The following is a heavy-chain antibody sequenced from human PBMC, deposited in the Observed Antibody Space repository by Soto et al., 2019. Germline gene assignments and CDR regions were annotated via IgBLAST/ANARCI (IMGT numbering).Heavy chain of an antibody. CDR1: GDTFSSYS. Sequence: ASVKVSCKASGDTFSSYSFSWVRQVPGQGLEWMGGISPNIGAPNYAQNFLDRVTITADPSTSTVYLELRSLRYDDTAVYYCARDFTGWPPDGVDSWGQGTQVTVSS. V-gene: IGHV1-69*13. CDR2: ISPNIGAP. J-gene: IGHJ4*02. D-gene: IGHD3-16*01. CDR3: ARDFTGWPPDGVDS.